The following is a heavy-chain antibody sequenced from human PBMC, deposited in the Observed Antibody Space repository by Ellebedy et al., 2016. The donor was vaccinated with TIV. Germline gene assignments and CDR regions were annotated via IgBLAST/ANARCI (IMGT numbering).Heavy chain of an antibody. Sequence: SLKISCAASGFTFDDYTMHWVRQVPGKGLEWVSGISWNSGKIGYADSVKGRFTISRDNAKNSLYLQMNSLRVEYTAFYYCTKGYGFEYFQSWGQGTLVTVSS. V-gene: IGHV3-9*01. CDR1: GFTFDDYT. J-gene: IGHJ1*01. CDR2: ISWNSGKI. D-gene: IGHD5-24*01. CDR3: TKGYGFEYFQS.